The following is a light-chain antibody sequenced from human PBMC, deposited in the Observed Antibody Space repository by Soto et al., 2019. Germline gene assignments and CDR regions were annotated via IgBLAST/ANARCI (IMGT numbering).Light chain of an antibody. CDR1: QSVLYSSNNKNY. J-gene: IGKJ2*01. CDR2: WAS. Sequence: DIVMTQSPDSLAVSLGERATINCKSSQSVLYSSNNKNYLAWYQQKPGQPPKLLIYWASTRESGVPDRFSGSGSGTDFTLTISSQQAEDVAVYYCQQYYITPETFGQGTKLEIK. V-gene: IGKV4-1*01. CDR3: QQYYITPET.